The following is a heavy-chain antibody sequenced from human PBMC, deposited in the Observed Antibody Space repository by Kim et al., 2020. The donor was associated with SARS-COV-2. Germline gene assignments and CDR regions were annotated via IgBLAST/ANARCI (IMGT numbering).Heavy chain of an antibody. CDR2: TYYTGSV. CDR1: GASITTGEY. D-gene: IGHD3-22*01. CDR3: ARVEPYSRSRGGFDY. J-gene: IGHJ4*02. V-gene: IGHV4-31*03. Sequence: SETLSLTCTVSGASITTGEYWSWIRQHPEKGLEFIGYTYYTGSVYYNPSLRSRVTISLDTSKNQFSLNLISVTAADTAVYFCARVEPYSRSRGGFDYWGQGTLVTVSP.